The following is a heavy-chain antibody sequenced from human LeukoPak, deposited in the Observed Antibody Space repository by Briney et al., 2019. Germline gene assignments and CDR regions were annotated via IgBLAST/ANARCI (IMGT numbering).Heavy chain of an antibody. V-gene: IGHV1-18*01. Sequence: ASVKVSCKASGYTFSTYPITWVRQAPGQGLEWMGWINGDNGNTNYARKFQGRVTMTRDTSTSTVYMELSSLRSEDTAVYYCARGRESIDYWGQGTLVTVSS. CDR2: INGDNGNT. CDR3: ARGRESIDY. CDR1: GYTFSTYP. J-gene: IGHJ4*02.